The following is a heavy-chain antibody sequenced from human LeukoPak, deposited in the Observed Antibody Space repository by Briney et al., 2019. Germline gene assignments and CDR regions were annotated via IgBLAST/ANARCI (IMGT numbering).Heavy chain of an antibody. J-gene: IGHJ4*02. D-gene: IGHD5-12*01. CDR3: TTPERGCSGYENGH. V-gene: IGHV3-15*01. CDR2: IKSKTDGGTT. CDR1: GFIFSNAW. Sequence: PGGSLRLSCVASGFIFSNAWMNWVRQAPGKGLEWVGLIKSKTDGGTTDYAAPVKGRFTISRDDSKNTLYLQMDSLKAEDTAVYYCTTPERGCSGYENGHWGQGTLVTVSS.